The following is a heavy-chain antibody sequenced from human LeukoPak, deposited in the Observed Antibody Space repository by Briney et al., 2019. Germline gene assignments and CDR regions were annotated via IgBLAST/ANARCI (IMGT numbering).Heavy chain of an antibody. V-gene: IGHV3-23*01. J-gene: IGHJ4*02. D-gene: IGHD3-10*01. CDR3: AKLKRITMVRGVLFDY. CDR2: ISGSGGST. Sequence: GGSLRLSCAASGFTFSSYAMSWVRQTPGKGLEWVSAISGSGGSTYYADSVKGRFTISRDNSKNTLYLQMNSLRAEDTAVYYCAKLKRITMVRGVLFDYWGQGTLVTVSS. CDR1: GFTFSSYA.